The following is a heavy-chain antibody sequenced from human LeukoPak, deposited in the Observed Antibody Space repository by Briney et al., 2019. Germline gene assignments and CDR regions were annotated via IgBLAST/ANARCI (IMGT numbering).Heavy chain of an antibody. J-gene: IGHJ3*02. CDR1: GGSFSGYY. D-gene: IGHD3-22*01. Sequence: SETLSLTCAVYGGSFSGYYWSWIRQPPGKGLEWIGEINHSGSTNYNPSLKSRVTISVDTSKNQFSLKLSSVTAADTAVYYCARVGGITMIVVLIGDAFDIWGQGAMVTVSS. V-gene: IGHV4-34*01. CDR3: ARVGGITMIVVLIGDAFDI. CDR2: INHSGST.